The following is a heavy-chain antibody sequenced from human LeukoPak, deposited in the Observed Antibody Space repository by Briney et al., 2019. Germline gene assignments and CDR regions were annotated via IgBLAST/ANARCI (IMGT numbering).Heavy chain of an antibody. CDR3: ARVWSFRYCSSD. V-gene: IGHV3-48*01. Sequence: GGSLRLSCAASGFTFSSYSMNWVRQAPGKGLEWVSYISSSSSAIYYADSVKGRFTISRDNAKNSPYLQMNSLRAKDTAVYYCARVWSFRYCSSDWGQGTLVTVSS. CDR2: ISSSSSAI. J-gene: IGHJ4*02. D-gene: IGHD2-15*01. CDR1: GFTFSSYS.